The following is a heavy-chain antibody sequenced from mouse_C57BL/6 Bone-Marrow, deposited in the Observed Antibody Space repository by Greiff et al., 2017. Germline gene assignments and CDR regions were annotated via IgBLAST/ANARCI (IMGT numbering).Heavy chain of an antibody. Sequence: EVNVVESGGGLVQPGESLKLSCESNEYEFPSHDMSWVRKTPEKRLELVAAINSDGGSTYYPDTMERRFIISRDNTKKTLYLQMSSLRSEDTALYYCARQNYYGSSSWFAYWGQGTLVTVSA. CDR2: INSDGGST. V-gene: IGHV5-2*01. D-gene: IGHD1-1*01. CDR3: ARQNYYGSSSWFAY. CDR1: EYEFPSHD. J-gene: IGHJ3*01.